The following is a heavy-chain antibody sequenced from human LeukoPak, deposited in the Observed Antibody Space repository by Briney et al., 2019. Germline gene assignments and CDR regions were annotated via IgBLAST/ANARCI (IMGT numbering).Heavy chain of an antibody. CDR1: GYSFTSNY. CDR3: ARDQEAFDY. V-gene: IGHV1-46*01. CDR2: IYPRDGST. J-gene: IGHJ4*02. Sequence: ASVKVSCKASGYSFTSNYIHWVRQAPGQGLEWMGMIYPRDGSTSYAQKFQGRVTVTRDTSTSTVHMELSGLGSEDTAVYYCARDQEAFDYWGQGTLVTVSS.